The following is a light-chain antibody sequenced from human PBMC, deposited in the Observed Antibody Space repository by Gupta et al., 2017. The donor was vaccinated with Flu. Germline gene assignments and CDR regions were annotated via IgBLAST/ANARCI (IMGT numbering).Light chain of an antibody. J-gene: IGLJ2*01. CDR2: SNN. CDR1: SSSIGTSS. CDR3: ATWDDSLNGPA. V-gene: IGLV1-44*01. Sequence: QSVLTQAPSASGTPGQRVTISCPGHSSSIGTSSVSWYQQLPGTAPKLLIYSNNQRPSGVPDRFSGSKSGTSASLAISGLQSEDEADYYCATWDDSLNGPAFGGGTKLTVL.